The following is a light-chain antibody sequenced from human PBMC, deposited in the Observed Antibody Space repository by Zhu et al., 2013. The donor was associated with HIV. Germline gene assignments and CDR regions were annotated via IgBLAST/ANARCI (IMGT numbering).Light chain of an antibody. J-gene: IGLJ2*01. Sequence: QSVLTQPPSVSAAPGQKVTISCSGSSSNIGNNYVSWYQHLPGTGPKLLIYDDNKRPSGIPDRFSGSKSAASATLGITGLQTGDEADYYCCSYATSSTSVVFGGGTKLTVL. CDR1: SSNIGNNY. V-gene: IGLV1-51*01. CDR2: DDN. CDR3: CSYATSSTSVV.